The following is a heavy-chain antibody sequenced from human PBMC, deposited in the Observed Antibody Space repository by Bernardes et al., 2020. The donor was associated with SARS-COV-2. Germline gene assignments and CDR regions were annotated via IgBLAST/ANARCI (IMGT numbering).Heavy chain of an antibody. CDR3: ARDYDYGDLGPPHDYYGMGA. Sequence: SETLSLTCTVSGGSISSGGYYWSWIRQHPGKGLEWIGYIYYSGSTYYNPSLKSRVTISVDKTKNQFSLKLSSVTAADTAVYYCARDYDYGDLGPPHDYYGMGAWCQGTTVTV. CDR2: IYYSGST. D-gene: IGHD4-17*01. V-gene: IGHV4-31*03. J-gene: IGHJ6*02. CDR1: GGSISSGGYY.